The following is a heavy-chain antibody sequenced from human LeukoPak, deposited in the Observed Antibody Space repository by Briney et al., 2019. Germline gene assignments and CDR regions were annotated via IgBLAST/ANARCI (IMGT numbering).Heavy chain of an antibody. CDR3: ARGRHIVVVTVSPAFDI. V-gene: IGHV3-21*01. CDR1: GFTFSSYS. Sequence: PGGSLRLSCAASGFTFSSYSMNWVRQAPGKGLEWVSSISSSSSYIYYADSVKGRFTISRDNAKNSLYLQMNSLRAEDTAVYYCARGRHIVVVTVSPAFDIWGQGTMVTVSS. J-gene: IGHJ3*02. D-gene: IGHD2-21*02. CDR2: ISSSSSYI.